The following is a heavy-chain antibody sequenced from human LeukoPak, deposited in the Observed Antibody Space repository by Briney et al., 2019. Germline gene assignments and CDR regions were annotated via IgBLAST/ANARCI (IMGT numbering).Heavy chain of an antibody. Sequence: SETLSLTCTVSGGSISSYYWSWIRQPPGKGLEWIGYIYYSGSTNYNPSLESRVAISVDTSKNQFSLKLSSVTAADTAVYYCARVLRYISRGDWFDPWGQGTLVTVSS. CDR1: GGSISSYY. CDR3: ARVLRYISRGDWFDP. CDR2: IYYSGST. J-gene: IGHJ5*02. V-gene: IGHV4-59*01. D-gene: IGHD6-13*01.